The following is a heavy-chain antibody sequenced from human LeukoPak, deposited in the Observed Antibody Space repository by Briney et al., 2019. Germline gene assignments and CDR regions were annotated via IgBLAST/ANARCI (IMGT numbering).Heavy chain of an antibody. J-gene: IGHJ4*02. CDR3: AKGSGAVAGLIDY. Sequence: GGSLRLSCAASGFTFDDYDMHWVRQAPGKGLEWVSGFSWNSGSIVYADSVKGRFTISIDNAKNSLYLQMNSLRAEDMALYFCAKGSGAVAGLIDYWGQGTLVTVSS. CDR1: GFTFDDYD. V-gene: IGHV3-9*03. D-gene: IGHD6-19*01. CDR2: FSWNSGSI.